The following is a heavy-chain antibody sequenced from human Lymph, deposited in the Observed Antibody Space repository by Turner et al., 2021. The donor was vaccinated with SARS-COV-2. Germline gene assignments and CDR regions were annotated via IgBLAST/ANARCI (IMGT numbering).Heavy chain of an antibody. Sequence: QVQLPESGSGLLKPWGTISLTCAISGGCISNSNWWTWVRQPPGKGLEWIVEIYHSGNTNYNPALKSRVTISVDKTKYQFSLKLSSVTVADTAVYYCATEYCSGGGCSYLDVWGQGTLVTVSS. J-gene: IGHJ4*02. V-gene: IGHV4-4*02. CDR2: IYHSGNT. CDR3: ATEYCSGGGCSYLDV. D-gene: IGHD2-15*01. CDR1: GGCISNSNW.